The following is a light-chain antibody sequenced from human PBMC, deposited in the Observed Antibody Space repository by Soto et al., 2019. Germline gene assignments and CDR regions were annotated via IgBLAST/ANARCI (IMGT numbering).Light chain of an antibody. CDR3: QQSNKWPYT. CDR1: QSVSGN. CDR2: GAS. Sequence: EIVMTQSPATLSVSPGERATLSCRASQSVSGNLAWYQQKPGQAPRLLFYGASTRATGIPARFSGTGSGTDFTLTISSLQSEDFAVYYCQQSNKWPYTFGQGNKLEIK. V-gene: IGKV3-15*01. J-gene: IGKJ2*01.